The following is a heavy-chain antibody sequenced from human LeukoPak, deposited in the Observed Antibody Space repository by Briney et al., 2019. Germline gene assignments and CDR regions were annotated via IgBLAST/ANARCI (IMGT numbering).Heavy chain of an antibody. CDR3: ARGLYSGSYFDY. J-gene: IGHJ4*02. CDR2: VSYDGSNK. CDR1: GFTFSSYA. D-gene: IGHD1-26*01. Sequence: PGGSLRLSCAASGFTFSSYAMHWVRQAPGKGLEWVAVVSYDGSNKYYADSVKGRFTISRDNSKNTLYLQMNSLRAEDTAVYYCARGLYSGSYFDYWAREPWSPSPQ. V-gene: IGHV3-30*04.